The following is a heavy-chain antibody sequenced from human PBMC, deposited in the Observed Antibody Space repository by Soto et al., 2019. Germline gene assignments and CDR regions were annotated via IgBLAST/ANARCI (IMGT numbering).Heavy chain of an antibody. CDR3: ASGGVSSSWYWPSFF. CDR2: IWYDGSNK. CDR1: GFTFSSYG. V-gene: IGHV3-33*01. J-gene: IGHJ4*02. D-gene: IGHD6-13*01. Sequence: PGGSLRLSCAASGFTFSSYGMHWVRQAPGKGLEWVAVIWYDGSNKYYADSVKGRFTISRDNSKNTLYLQMNSLRAEDTAVYYCASGGVSSSWYWPSFFWGQGTLVTVSS.